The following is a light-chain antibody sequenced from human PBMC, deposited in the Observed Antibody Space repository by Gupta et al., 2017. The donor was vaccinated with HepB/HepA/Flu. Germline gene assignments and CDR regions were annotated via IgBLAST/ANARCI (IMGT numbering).Light chain of an antibody. Sequence: QSVLTQPMSVSGTPGQRVTISCSGSSSNVGSNHVNCYQQFPGRAPSLLIYYNGERLSGVPDRISGSKSGTSASLATSGLQAEDEADYYCAAGDASSNDVVFGGGTKLTVL. J-gene: IGLJ2*01. V-gene: IGLV1-44*01. CDR3: AAGDASSNDVV. CDR2: YNG. CDR1: SSNVGSNH.